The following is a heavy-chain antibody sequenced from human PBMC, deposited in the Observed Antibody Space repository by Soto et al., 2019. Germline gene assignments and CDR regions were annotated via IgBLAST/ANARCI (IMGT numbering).Heavy chain of an antibody. D-gene: IGHD1-26*01. CDR2: IYYSGST. V-gene: IGHV4-39*01. CDR1: GGSISSSSYY. Sequence: SETLSLTCTVSGGSISSSSYYWGWIRQPPGKGLEWIGSIYYSGSTYYNPSLKSRVTISVDTSKNQFSLKLSSVTAADTAVYYCARRIVGDFDAFDIWGQGTMVTV. J-gene: IGHJ3*02. CDR3: ARRIVGDFDAFDI.